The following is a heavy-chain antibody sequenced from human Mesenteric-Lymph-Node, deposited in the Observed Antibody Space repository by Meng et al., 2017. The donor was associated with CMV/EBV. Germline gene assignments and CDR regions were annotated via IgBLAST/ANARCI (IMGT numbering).Heavy chain of an antibody. CDR2: INPNSDGS. CDR1: TDYY. Sequence: TDYYMHWVRQAPGQGLEWMGWINPNSDGSSYAQKFQGRVTMTRDTSTSTVYMELSSLRSEDTAVYYCARGPIIVVVPAAINYFDYWGQGTLVTVSS. D-gene: IGHD2-2*01. CDR3: ARGPIIVVVPAAINYFDY. J-gene: IGHJ4*02. V-gene: IGHV1-46*01.